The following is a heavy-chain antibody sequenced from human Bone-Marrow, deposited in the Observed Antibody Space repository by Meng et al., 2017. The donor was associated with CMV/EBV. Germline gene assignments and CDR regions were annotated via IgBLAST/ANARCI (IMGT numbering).Heavy chain of an antibody. J-gene: IGHJ4*02. CDR3: ALRGQLGDY. D-gene: IGHD6-6*01. V-gene: IGHV3-21*04. Sequence: GGSLRISCAVSGFTFSSFSMNWVRQAPGKGLEWVSSISSRSGYIYYADSVKGRFTISRDNSKNMLYLQMNSLRDKDTAVYYCALRGQLGDYWGQGTLVTVSS. CDR1: GFTFSSFS. CDR2: ISSRSGYI.